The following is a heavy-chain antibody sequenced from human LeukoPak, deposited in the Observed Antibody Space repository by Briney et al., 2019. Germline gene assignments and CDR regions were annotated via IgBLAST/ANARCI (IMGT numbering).Heavy chain of an antibody. D-gene: IGHD2-2*01. CDR2: IRDKANSYAT. CDR3: TRWDCTTTGCYPFDY. V-gene: IGHV3-73*01. Sequence: GSLRLSCAASGFTFSGSAIHWVRQASGKGLEWVGRIRDKANSYATAYIASVKGRFTISRDDSKNTAYLQMSSLKTEDTAVYYCTRWDCTTTGCYPFDYWGQGTLVTVSS. J-gene: IGHJ4*02. CDR1: GFTFSGSA.